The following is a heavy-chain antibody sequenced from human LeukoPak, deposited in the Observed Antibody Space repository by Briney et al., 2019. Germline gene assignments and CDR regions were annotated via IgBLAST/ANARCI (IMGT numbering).Heavy chain of an antibody. D-gene: IGHD3-22*01. V-gene: IGHV1-46*01. J-gene: IGHJ1*01. CDR3: ARDTNYYDSSGYSILQH. CDR1: GYTFTSYY. CDR2: INPSGGST. Sequence: ASVKVSCKASGYTFTSYYMHRVRQAPGQGLEWMGIINPSGGSTSYAQKFQGRVTMTRDTSTSTVYMELSSLRSEDTAVYYCARDTNYYDSSGYSILQHWGQGTLVTVSS.